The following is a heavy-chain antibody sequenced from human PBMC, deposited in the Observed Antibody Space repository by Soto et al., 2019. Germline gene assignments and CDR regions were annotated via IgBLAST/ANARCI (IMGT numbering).Heavy chain of an antibody. CDR1: GYTFTSYD. D-gene: IGHD4-17*01. CDR2: MNPNSGNT. J-gene: IGHJ6*02. Sequence: ASVKVSCKASGYTFTSYDINWVRQATGQGLEWMGWMNPNSGNTGYAQKFQGRVTMTRNTSISTAYMELSSLRSEDTAAYYCARYYGGNSWVWDYYYYGMDVWGQGTTVTVSS. V-gene: IGHV1-8*01. CDR3: ARYYGGNSWVWDYYYYGMDV.